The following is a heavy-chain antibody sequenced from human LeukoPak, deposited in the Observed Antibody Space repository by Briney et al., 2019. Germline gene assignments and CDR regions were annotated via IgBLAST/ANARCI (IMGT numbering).Heavy chain of an antibody. CDR3: SRQVLSVHDY. Sequence: PGGSLRLSCAASGFTLSGSPMHWVRQASGKGLEWVGHIRSKSNPYATAYAASVTGRFTISRDDSKNTVYLQMDSLKTEDTAVYYCSRQVLSVHDYWGQGILVTVSS. J-gene: IGHJ4*02. CDR1: GFTLSGSP. D-gene: IGHD3-10*02. CDR2: IRSKSNPYAT. V-gene: IGHV3-73*01.